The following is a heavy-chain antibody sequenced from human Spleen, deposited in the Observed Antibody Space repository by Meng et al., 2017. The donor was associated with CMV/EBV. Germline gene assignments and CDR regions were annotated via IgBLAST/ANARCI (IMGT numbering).Heavy chain of an antibody. Sequence: GESLKISCAASGFTLRTYGMHWVRQAPGKGLEWVTFISYDGSDKYYADSVKGRFTISRDNSKNTLDLQMNSLRTEDTAVYYCARPELETDDYYYYYGMDVWGQGTTVTVSS. CDR2: ISYDGSDK. J-gene: IGHJ6*02. D-gene: IGHD1-1*01. CDR1: GFTLRTYG. V-gene: IGHV3-30*02. CDR3: ARPELETDDYYYYYGMDV.